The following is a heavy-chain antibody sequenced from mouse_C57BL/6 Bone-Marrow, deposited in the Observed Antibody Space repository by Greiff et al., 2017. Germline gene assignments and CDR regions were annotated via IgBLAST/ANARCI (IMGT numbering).Heavy chain of an antibody. CDR3: ARPLTTVVATDWYFDV. D-gene: IGHD1-1*01. CDR2: IDPSDSYT. Sequence: QVQLQQPGAELVMPGASVKLSCKASGYTFTSYWMHWVKQRPGHGLEWIGEIDPSDSYTNYNQKFKGKSTLTVDKSSSTAYMQLSSLTSEDSAVYYCARPLTTVVATDWYFDVWGTGTTVTVSS. CDR1: GYTFTSYW. V-gene: IGHV1-69*01. J-gene: IGHJ1*03.